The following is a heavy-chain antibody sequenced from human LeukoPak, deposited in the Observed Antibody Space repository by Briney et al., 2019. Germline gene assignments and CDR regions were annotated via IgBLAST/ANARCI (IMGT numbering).Heavy chain of an antibody. CDR3: AREFVYGDPFDP. J-gene: IGHJ5*02. CDR2: IYTSGST. Sequence: SETLSLTCTVSGGSISSYYWSWIRQPAGKGLEWIGRIYTSGSTNYNPSLKSRVTMSVDTSKNQFSLKLSSVTAADTAVYFCAREFVYGDPFDPWGQGTLVTVSS. V-gene: IGHV4-4*07. CDR1: GGSISSYY. D-gene: IGHD4-17*01.